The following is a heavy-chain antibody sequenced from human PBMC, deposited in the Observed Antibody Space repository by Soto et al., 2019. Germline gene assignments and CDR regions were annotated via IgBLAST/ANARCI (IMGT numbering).Heavy chain of an antibody. D-gene: IGHD2-21*01. CDR3: ARDQGFRVVINSNWFNP. CDR2: ISAYNGNT. Sequence: GSVKVSCKASGYTFSRYGIMWVRQAPGQGLEWMGWISAYNGNTNSAEKLRGRLTMTTDASTTTAYMELRSLRSDDTAIYYCARDQGFRVVINSNWFNPWGQGTLVTVSS. V-gene: IGHV1-18*01. J-gene: IGHJ5*02. CDR1: GYTFSRYG.